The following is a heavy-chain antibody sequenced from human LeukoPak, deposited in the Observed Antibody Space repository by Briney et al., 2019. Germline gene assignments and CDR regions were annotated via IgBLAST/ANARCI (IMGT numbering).Heavy chain of an antibody. J-gene: IGHJ4*02. Sequence: PSETLSLTCTVSGDSISSSNYYWGWIRQPPGKGLEWIGNIYYSGSTYYNPSLKSRVTISVDTSKNHFSLRLSSVTAADTAVYYCARDDRFLEWSNVGAFDYWGQGTLVTVSS. V-gene: IGHV4-39*07. CDR1: GDSISSSNYY. CDR3: ARDDRFLEWSNVGAFDY. CDR2: IYYSGST. D-gene: IGHD3-3*01.